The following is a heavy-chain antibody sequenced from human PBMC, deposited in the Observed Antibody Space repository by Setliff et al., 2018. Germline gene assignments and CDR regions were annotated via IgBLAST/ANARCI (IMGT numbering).Heavy chain of an antibody. Sequence: ASVKVSCKASGYTITNFALNWVRQAPGQGPEWMGWISAYNGYIVYAQKFQGRVTVTTDTSTSTAYMELRSLRSDDTAVYYCARAPPKIVVTVAALDYWGQGALVTVSS. CDR2: ISAYNGYI. J-gene: IGHJ4*02. D-gene: IGHD2-15*01. V-gene: IGHV1-18*01. CDR1: GYTITNFA. CDR3: ARAPPKIVVTVAALDY.